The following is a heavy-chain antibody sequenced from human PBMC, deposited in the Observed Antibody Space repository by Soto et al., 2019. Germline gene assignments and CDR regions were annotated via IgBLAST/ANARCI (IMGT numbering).Heavy chain of an antibody. CDR3: ARGSSGTGFYYYYYMDV. CDR1: GFTFSSYG. D-gene: IGHD3-10*01. Sequence: QVQLVESGGGVVQPGRSLRLSCAASGFTFSSYGMHWVRQAPGKGLEWVAVIWYDGSNKYYADSVKGRFTISRDNSKNTLYLQMNSLRAEDTAVYYCARGSSGTGFYYYYYMDVWGKGTTVTVSS. J-gene: IGHJ6*03. V-gene: IGHV3-33*01. CDR2: IWYDGSNK.